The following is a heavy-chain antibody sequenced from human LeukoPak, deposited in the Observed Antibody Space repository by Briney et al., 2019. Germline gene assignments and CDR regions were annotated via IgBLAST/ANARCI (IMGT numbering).Heavy chain of an antibody. CDR3: AREPLNYYDSSGYYYRSPFDP. V-gene: IGHV3-7*01. CDR2: IKQDGSEK. D-gene: IGHD3-22*01. CDR1: GFTFSSYW. Sequence: GGSLRLSCAGSGFTFSSYWMSWVRQAPGKGLEWVANIKQDGSEKYYVDSVKGRFTISRDNAKNSLYLQMNSLRAEDTAVYYCAREPLNYYDSSGYYYRSPFDPWGQGTLVTVSS. J-gene: IGHJ5*02.